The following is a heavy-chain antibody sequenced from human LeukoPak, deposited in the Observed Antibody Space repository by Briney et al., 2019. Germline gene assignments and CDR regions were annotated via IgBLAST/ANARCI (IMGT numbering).Heavy chain of an antibody. D-gene: IGHD3-10*01. Sequence: ASVKVSCKASGGTFSSYAISWVRQAPGQGLEWMGGIIPIFGTANYAQKFQGRVTITADESTSTAYMELSSLRSEDTAVYYCARVVRGHYYYYMDVWGKGTTVTISS. J-gene: IGHJ6*03. CDR1: GGTFSSYA. V-gene: IGHV1-69*13. CDR2: IIPIFGTA. CDR3: ARVVRGHYYYYMDV.